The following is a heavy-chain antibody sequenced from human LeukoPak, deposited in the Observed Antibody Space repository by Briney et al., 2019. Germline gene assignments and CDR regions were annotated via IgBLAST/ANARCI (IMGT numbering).Heavy chain of an antibody. V-gene: IGHV7-4-1*02. CDR3: ARASTPKVGATIYYFDY. CDR2: ISTDTGTP. J-gene: IGHJ4*02. D-gene: IGHD1-26*01. CDR1: GYTFTNYA. Sequence: GASVKVSCTASGYTFTNYAMNWVRQAPGHGLEWMGCISTDTGTPTYAQGFTGRFVFSLDTSVSTAYLQISNLKAEDTAVYFCARASTPKVGATIYYFDYWGQGTLVTVSS.